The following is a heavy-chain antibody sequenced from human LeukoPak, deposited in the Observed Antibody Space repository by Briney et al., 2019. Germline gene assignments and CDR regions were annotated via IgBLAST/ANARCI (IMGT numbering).Heavy chain of an antibody. V-gene: IGHV4-59*01. J-gene: IGHJ3*02. D-gene: IGHD3-10*01. CDR3: ARSKYGSGTPRVASFDI. CDR2: VDHTGSA. CDR1: DDSITMYY. Sequence: PSETLSLTCSVSDDSITMYYWTWIRQPPGKGLEWIGYVDHTGSANLNPSLNGRVSISRDTTKDLFSLRLRSVTAADTAVYYCARSKYGSGTPRVASFDIWGQGTMVTVSS.